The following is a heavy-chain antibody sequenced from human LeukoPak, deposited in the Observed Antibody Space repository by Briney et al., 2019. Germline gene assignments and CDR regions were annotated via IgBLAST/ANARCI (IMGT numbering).Heavy chain of an antibody. V-gene: IGHV4-59*01. CDR3: ARLSFGGYDLDPYDY. CDR1: GGSISSYY. D-gene: IGHD5-12*01. J-gene: IGHJ4*02. CDR2: IYYSVST. Sequence: SETLSLTCTVSGGSISSYYWSWIRQPSGKGLEWIGYIYYSVSTNYNPSLKSRVTISVDTSKNQFSLKLSSVTAADTAVYYCARLSFGGYDLDPYDYWGQGTLVTVSS.